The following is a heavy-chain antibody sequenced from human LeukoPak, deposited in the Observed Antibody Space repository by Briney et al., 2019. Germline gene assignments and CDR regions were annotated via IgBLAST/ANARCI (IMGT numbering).Heavy chain of an antibody. CDR1: GYTFTSCA. Sequence: ASVKVSCKASGYTFTSCAMNWVRQAPRQGLEWMGWINTNTGNPTYAQGFTGRFVFSLDTSVSTAYLQISSLKAEDTAVYYCARDMVVAAYYYYYGMDVWGQGTTVTVSS. J-gene: IGHJ6*02. CDR2: INTNTGNP. CDR3: ARDMVVAAYYYYYGMDV. D-gene: IGHD2-15*01. V-gene: IGHV7-4-1*02.